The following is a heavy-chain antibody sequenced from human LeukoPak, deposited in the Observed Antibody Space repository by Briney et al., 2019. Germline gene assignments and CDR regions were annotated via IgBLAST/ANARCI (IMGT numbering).Heavy chain of an antibody. V-gene: IGHV3-48*04. CDR3: ARERRGWIRTYYFDY. CDR2: ISSSSSTI. CDR1: GFTFSSYS. D-gene: IGHD1-7*01. Sequence: GGSLRLSCAASGFTFSSYSMNWVRQAPGKGLEWVSYISSSSSTIYYADSVKGRFTISRDNAKNSLYLQMNSLRAEDTAVYYCARERRGWIRTYYFDYWGQGTLVTVSS. J-gene: IGHJ4*02.